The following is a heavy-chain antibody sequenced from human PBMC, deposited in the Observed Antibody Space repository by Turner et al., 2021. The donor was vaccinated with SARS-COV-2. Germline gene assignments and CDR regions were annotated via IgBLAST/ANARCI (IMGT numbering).Heavy chain of an antibody. Sequence: QVPLQESGPGLVKPSATLSLSCTVSGVSITSTNFSWGWIRQSPGKGLDGMGTFSDSGSTFYNPSFKGRVTMSADPSKRQFFLRLTSVTAADTAVYYCARLYHHDTSGVDFWGQGTQVTVSS. CDR1: GVSITSTNFS. D-gene: IGHD3-22*01. CDR3: ARLYHHDTSGVDF. V-gene: IGHV4-39*01. CDR2: FSDSGST. J-gene: IGHJ4*02.